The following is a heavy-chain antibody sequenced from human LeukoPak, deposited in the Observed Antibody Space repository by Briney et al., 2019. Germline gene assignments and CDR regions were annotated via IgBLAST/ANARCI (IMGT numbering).Heavy chain of an antibody. CDR1: GFTFSSCS. J-gene: IGHJ4*02. V-gene: IGHV3-21*01. CDR3: ARTYYDYVWGSYRYGFDY. Sequence: GGSLRLSCAASGFTFSSCSMNWVRQAPGKGLEWVSSISSSSSYIYYADSVKGRFTISRDNAKNSLYLQMNSLRAEDTAVYYCARTYYDYVWGSYRYGFDYWGQGTLVTVSS. D-gene: IGHD3-16*02. CDR2: ISSSSSYI.